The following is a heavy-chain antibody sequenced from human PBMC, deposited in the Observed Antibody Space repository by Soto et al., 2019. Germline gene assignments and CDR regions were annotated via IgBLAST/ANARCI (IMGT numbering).Heavy chain of an antibody. V-gene: IGHV3-30*18. D-gene: IGHD3-16*01. Sequence: GGSLRLSCAGSGFTFSSYGMHLVRQAPGKGLEWVAVISYDGSDKYYGDSVKGRFTISRDDSKNTLYLQMNSLRVEDTAIYYCAKTAGYDYVWGSSGLDPWGQGTLVTVSS. J-gene: IGHJ5*02. CDR3: AKTAGYDYVWGSSGLDP. CDR2: ISYDGSDK. CDR1: GFTFSSYG.